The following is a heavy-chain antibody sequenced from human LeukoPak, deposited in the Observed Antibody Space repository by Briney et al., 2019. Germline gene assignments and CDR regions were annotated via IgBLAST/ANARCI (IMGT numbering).Heavy chain of an antibody. Sequence: SETLSLTCAVYGGSFSGYYWSWIRQPPGKGLEWIGEIKHSGSTNYNPSLKSRVTISVDTPKNQFSLKLSAVTAADTAVYYCARGYSGYDWERTTFDYWGQGTLVTVSS. CDR1: GGSFSGYY. CDR3: ARGYSGYDWERTTFDY. J-gene: IGHJ4*02. D-gene: IGHD5-12*01. V-gene: IGHV4-34*01. CDR2: IKHSGST.